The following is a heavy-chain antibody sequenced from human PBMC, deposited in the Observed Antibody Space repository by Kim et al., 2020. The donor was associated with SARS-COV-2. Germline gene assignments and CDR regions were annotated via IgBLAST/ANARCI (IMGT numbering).Heavy chain of an antibody. CDR3: REGGWGWIWDY. J-gene: IGHJ4*02. D-gene: IGHD2-21*01. CDR1: GFTFTGHA. Sequence: GGSLRLSCTTSGFTFTGHAMSWVRQAPGKGLEWVSSIDGSDGTTYYVDSVKGRFSISRDDSKNTLYLQMSALRADDTAAYYCREGGWGWIWDYWGQGTLVTVSS. CDR2: IDGSDGTT. V-gene: IGHV3-23*01.